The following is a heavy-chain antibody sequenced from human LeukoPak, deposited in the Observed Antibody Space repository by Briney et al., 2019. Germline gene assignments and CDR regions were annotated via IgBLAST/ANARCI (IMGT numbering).Heavy chain of an antibody. V-gene: IGHV3-21*01. Sequence: GGSLRLSCAASVFTFSSYSMNWVSQAPRKGREWVSSISSSSSYIYYADSVKGRFTNSRDNANNSLYLKMNSLRAEDTDVYYCARGREVTLYYFDYWGQGTLVTVSS. CDR3: ARGREVTLYYFDY. CDR1: VFTFSSYS. J-gene: IGHJ4*02. D-gene: IGHD4-23*01. CDR2: ISSSSSYI.